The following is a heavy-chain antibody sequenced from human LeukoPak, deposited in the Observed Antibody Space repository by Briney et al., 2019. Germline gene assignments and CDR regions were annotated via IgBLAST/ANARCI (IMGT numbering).Heavy chain of an antibody. Sequence: GGSLRLSCAASGFTFSSYGMHWVRQAPGKGLEWVTFIWFDGSDKYYADSVKGRFTISRDNSKNTLYLQMNSLRAEDTAVYYCARGPYYYDSKTFDYWGQGTLVTVSS. CDR2: IWFDGSDK. CDR3: ARGPYYYDSKTFDY. D-gene: IGHD3-22*01. V-gene: IGHV3-33*01. CDR1: GFTFSSYG. J-gene: IGHJ4*02.